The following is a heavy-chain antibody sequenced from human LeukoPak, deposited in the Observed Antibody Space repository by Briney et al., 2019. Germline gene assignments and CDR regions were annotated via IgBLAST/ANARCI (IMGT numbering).Heavy chain of an antibody. V-gene: IGHV1-2*02. CDR1: GYTFTGYY. D-gene: IGHD4-17*01. Sequence: ASVKVSCKASGYTFTGYYMHWVRQAPGQGLEWMGWINPNSGGTNYAQKFQGRVTMTRDTSISTAYMELSRLRSDDTAVYYCARDRHYGDYVLGYWGQGTLVTVSS. CDR2: INPNSGGT. J-gene: IGHJ4*02. CDR3: ARDRHYGDYVLGY.